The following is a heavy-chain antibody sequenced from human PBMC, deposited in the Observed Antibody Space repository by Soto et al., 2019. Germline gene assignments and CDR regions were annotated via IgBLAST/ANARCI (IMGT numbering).Heavy chain of an antibody. CDR2: IYASGNT. CDR3: ARVGRTRATVNTDAFDV. Sequence: QVQLQESGPGLVKPSETLSLTCTVSGGSISGYYLSWVRQPAGKRLDWIGRIYASGNTNKNHCFKSLVTMSVDTYKNHFFLRLNSVTAADTAVYYCARVGRTRATVNTDAFDVWGQGKKVTVSS. D-gene: IGHD4-17*01. V-gene: IGHV4-4*07. CDR1: GGSISGYY. J-gene: IGHJ3*01.